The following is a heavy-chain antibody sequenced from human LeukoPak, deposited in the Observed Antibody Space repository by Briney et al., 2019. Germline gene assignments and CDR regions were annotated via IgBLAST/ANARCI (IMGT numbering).Heavy chain of an antibody. CDR1: GFTFSRYS. J-gene: IGHJ4*02. Sequence: GSLRLSCAASGFTFSRYSMNWVRQAPGKGLEWVSYISSITGIIYYADSVKGRFTISRDNAKNSLYLQMNSLRAEDTAVYYCVRDINTAFDYWGQGTLVTVSS. D-gene: IGHD5-18*01. CDR2: ISSITGII. V-gene: IGHV3-48*04. CDR3: VRDINTAFDY.